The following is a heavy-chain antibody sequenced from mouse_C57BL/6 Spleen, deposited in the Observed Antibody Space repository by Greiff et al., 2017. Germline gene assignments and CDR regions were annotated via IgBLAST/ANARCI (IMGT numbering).Heavy chain of an antibody. Sequence: QVHVKQSVAELVRPGASVKLSCKASGYTFPDYYINWVKQRPGQGLEWIARIYPGSGNTYYNEKFKGKATLTAEKSSSTAYMQLSSLTSEDSAVYFCARLDSSGSGAYWGQGTLVTVSA. D-gene: IGHD3-2*02. CDR1: GYTFPDYY. J-gene: IGHJ3*01. CDR3: ARLDSSGSGAY. CDR2: IYPGSGNT. V-gene: IGHV1-76*01.